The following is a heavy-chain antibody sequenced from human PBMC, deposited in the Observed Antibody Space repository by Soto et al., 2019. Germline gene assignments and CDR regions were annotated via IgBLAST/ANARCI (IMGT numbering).Heavy chain of an antibody. CDR3: ARLSGDYPSYYYYYMDV. D-gene: IGHD4-17*01. CDR2: IYYSGST. J-gene: IGHJ6*03. V-gene: IGHV4-59*08. CDR1: GGSISSYY. Sequence: PSETLSLTCTVSGGSISSYYWSWIRQPPGKGLEWIGYIYYSGSTNYNPSLKSRVTISVDTSKNQFSLKLSSVTAADTAVYYCARLSGDYPSYYYYYMDVWGKGTTVTVSS.